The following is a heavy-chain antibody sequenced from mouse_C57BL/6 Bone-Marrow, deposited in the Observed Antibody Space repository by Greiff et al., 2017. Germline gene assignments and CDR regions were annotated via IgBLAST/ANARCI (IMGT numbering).Heavy chain of an antibody. CDR2: INYDGSST. J-gene: IGHJ2*01. CDR1: GFTFSDYY. CDR3: ARDYDYEGYFDY. D-gene: IGHD2-4*01. V-gene: IGHV5-16*01. Sequence: EVQVVESEGGLVQPGSSMKLSCTASGFTFSDYYMAWVRQVPEKGLEWVANINYDGSSTYYLDSLKSRFIISRDNAKNILYLQMSSLKSEDTATYYCARDYDYEGYFDYWGQGTTLTVSS.